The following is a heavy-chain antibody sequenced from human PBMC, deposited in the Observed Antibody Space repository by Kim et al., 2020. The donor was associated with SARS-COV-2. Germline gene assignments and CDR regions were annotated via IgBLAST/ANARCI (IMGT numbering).Heavy chain of an antibody. CDR2: ISYDGSNK. D-gene: IGHD2-15*01. Sequence: GGSLRLSCAASGFTFSSYGMHWVRQAPGKGLEWVAVISYDGSNKYYADSVKGRFTISRDNSKNTLYLQMNSLRAEDTAVYYCAKEDIVVVVAATPYFDYWGQGTLVTVSS. J-gene: IGHJ4*02. V-gene: IGHV3-30*18. CDR3: AKEDIVVVVAATPYFDY. CDR1: GFTFSSYG.